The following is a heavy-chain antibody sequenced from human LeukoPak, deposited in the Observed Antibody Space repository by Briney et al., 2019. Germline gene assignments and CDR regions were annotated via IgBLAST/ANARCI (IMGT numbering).Heavy chain of an antibody. D-gene: IGHD2-2*01. CDR1: GFTVSSNY. CDR3: ARASWVYQLLSSYYYMDV. V-gene: IGHV3-66*02. J-gene: IGHJ6*03. CDR2: IYSGGST. Sequence: SGGSLRLSCAASGFTVSSNYMSWVRQAPGKGLEWVSVIYSGGSTYYADSVKGRFTISRDNSKNTLYLQMNSLRAEDTAVYYCARASWVYQLLSSYYYMDVWGKGTTVTVSS.